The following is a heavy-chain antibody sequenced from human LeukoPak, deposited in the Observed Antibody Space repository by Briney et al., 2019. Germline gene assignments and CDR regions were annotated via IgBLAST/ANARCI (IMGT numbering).Heavy chain of an antibody. V-gene: IGHV4-31*03. CDR1: GGSISSGGYY. CDR3: ARYGVTTTIDY. Sequence: SETLSLTCTVSGGSISSGGYYWSWIRQHPGKGLEWIGYIYYSGSTYYNPSLKSRVTISVDTSKNQFSLKLSSVTAADTAVYYCARYGVTTTIDYWGQGTLVTVSS. D-gene: IGHD4-11*01. J-gene: IGHJ4*02. CDR2: IYYSGST.